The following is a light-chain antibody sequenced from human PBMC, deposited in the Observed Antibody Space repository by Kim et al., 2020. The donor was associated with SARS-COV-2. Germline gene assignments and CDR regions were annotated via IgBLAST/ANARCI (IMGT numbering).Light chain of an antibody. V-gene: IGLV6-57*03. CDR3: QSYDTTNRV. CDR1: SGSIARNY. Sequence: KTVTISCTRSSGSIARNYVQWYQQRPGSAPTIVIHEDNQRQFGVPDRFSGSIDSSSNSASLTISGLKTEDEGDYYCQSYDTTNRVFGGGTQLTVL. J-gene: IGLJ3*02. CDR2: EDN.